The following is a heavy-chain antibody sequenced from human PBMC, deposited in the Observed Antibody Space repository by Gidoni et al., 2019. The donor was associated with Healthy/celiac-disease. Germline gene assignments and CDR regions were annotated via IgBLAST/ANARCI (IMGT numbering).Heavy chain of an antibody. CDR1: GFTFDYYA. V-gene: IGHV3-9*01. Sequence: EVQLVASGGGVVHPGWSLKLSVAGSGFTFDYYAMHWVRQDPGKGLEWVSGISWNSGSIGYADSVKGRFTISRDNAKNSLYLQMNSLRAEDTALYYCAKAASFDVHSSSWYGVDDWGQGTLVTVSS. CDR3: AKAASFDVHSSSWYGVDD. J-gene: IGHJ4*02. D-gene: IGHD6-13*01. CDR2: ISWNSGSI.